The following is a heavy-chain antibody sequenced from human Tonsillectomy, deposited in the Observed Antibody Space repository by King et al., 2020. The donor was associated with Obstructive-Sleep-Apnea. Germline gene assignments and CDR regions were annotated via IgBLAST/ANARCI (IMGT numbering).Heavy chain of an antibody. D-gene: IGHD5-18*01. CDR1: GFTFSTYA. J-gene: IGHJ3*02. Sequence: DVQLVESGGGLVQPGGSLRLSCAASGFTFSTYAMHWVRQAPGKGLEYVSSISANGGSTFYVDSVKGRFTISGDNSKNTLFLQVDSLRAEDMAVYYCARGADSYGFDAFDIWGQGTMVTVSS. V-gene: IGHV3-64*07. CDR2: ISANGGST. CDR3: ARGADSYGFDAFDI.